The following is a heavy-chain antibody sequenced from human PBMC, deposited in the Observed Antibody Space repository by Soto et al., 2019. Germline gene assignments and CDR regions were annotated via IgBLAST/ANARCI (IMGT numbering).Heavy chain of an antibody. D-gene: IGHD3-9*01. CDR1: GYTFTSYA. CDR3: ARGRTFYDILTGYPDHFDF. V-gene: IGHV1-2*04. Sequence: ASVKVSFKASGYTFTSYAMHWVRQAPGQRLEWMGWINPNIGSTNYARKFQGWVTMTRDSSISTAYMELSKLTSHDTAVYYCARGRTFYDILTGYPDHFDFWGQGTLVTVSS. J-gene: IGHJ4*02. CDR2: INPNIGST.